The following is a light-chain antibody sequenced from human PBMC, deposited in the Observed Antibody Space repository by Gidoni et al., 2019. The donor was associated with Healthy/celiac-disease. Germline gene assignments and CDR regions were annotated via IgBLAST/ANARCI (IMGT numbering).Light chain of an antibody. J-gene: IGLJ2*01. CDR2: GKN. Sequence: SSELTQDPAVSVALGQTVRITCQGDSLRSYYASWYQQKPGQAPVLVIYGKNNRPSGIPDRFSGSSSGITASLTITGAQAEDEADYYCTSRDSSTNHLVFGGGTKLTVL. CDR1: SLRSYY. CDR3: TSRDSSTNHLV. V-gene: IGLV3-19*01.